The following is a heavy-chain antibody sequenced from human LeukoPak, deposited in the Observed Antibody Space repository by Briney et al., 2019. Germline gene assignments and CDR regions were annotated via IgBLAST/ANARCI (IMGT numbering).Heavy chain of an antibody. V-gene: IGHV4-59*13. CDR2: IHYSGST. CDR1: GGSFSGYY. D-gene: IGHD1-7*01. J-gene: IGHJ4*02. CDR3: TRTGSTGGY. Sequence: SETLSLTCAVYGGSFSGYYWSWIRQSPGKGLEWIGYIHYSGSTVYNPSLKSRVTMSMDTPKNQFSLNLSSATAADTAVYYCTRTGSTGGYWGQGTLVTVSS.